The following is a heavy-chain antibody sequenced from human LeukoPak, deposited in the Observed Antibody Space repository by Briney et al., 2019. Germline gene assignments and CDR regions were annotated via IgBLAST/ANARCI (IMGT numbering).Heavy chain of an antibody. J-gene: IGHJ4*02. Sequence: GESLQISCKGSGYRFSNYWVAWVRQMPGKGLEWMGIIYPGDSDTRYSPSLQGQVTISADKSISTAYLQWSSLKASDTAIYYCARQGDGYTFDYWGQGTLVTVSS. CDR2: IYPGDSDT. V-gene: IGHV5-51*01. D-gene: IGHD5-24*01. CDR1: GYRFSNYW. CDR3: ARQGDGYTFDY.